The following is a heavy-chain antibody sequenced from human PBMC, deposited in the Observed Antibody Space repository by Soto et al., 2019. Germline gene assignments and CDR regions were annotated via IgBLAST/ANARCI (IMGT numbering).Heavy chain of an antibody. Sequence: QVQLVQSGAEVKKPGSSVKVSCKASGGTFSSYTISWVRQAPGQGLEWMGRIIPILGIANYAQKFQGRVTITADKSTSTAYMELSSLRSEDTAVYYCARAPPTHSGSYYFDYWGQGTLVTVSS. J-gene: IGHJ4*02. V-gene: IGHV1-69*02. D-gene: IGHD1-26*01. CDR1: GGTFSSYT. CDR3: ARAPPTHSGSYYFDY. CDR2: IIPILGIA.